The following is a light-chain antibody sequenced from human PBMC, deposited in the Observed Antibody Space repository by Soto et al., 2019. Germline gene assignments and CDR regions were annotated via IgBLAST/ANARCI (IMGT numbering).Light chain of an antibody. J-gene: IGLJ2*01. V-gene: IGLV2-14*01. CDR1: SSDVGGYNY. CDR3: SSYTSSSTIVV. CDR2: DVS. Sequence: QSALTQPASVSGSPGQSITISCTGTSSDVGGYNYVSWYQQHPGKAPKLMIYDVSNRPSGVSNRFSGSKSGNTASLTISGLQADDEADYYCSSYTSSSTIVVFGGGTQVTVL.